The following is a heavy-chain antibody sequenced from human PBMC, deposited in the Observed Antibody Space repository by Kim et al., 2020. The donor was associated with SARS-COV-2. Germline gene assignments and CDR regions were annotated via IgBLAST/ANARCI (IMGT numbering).Heavy chain of an antibody. J-gene: IGHJ4*02. CDR3: AKARNHGARFDY. CDR2: T. Sequence: TSYADSVKGRFTTSRDHSTNAQYLQMTSLRDEDTAVYYCAKARNHGARFDYWCQGTLVTVSS. V-gene: IGHV3-23*01. D-gene: IGHD4-17*01.